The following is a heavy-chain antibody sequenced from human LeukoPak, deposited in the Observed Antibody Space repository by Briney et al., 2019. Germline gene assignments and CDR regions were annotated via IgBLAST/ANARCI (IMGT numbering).Heavy chain of an antibody. CDR3: ASDYCSSTSCNFDY. CDR1: EFTFSSYS. CDR2: IWYDGSNK. Sequence: GGSLRLSCAASEFTFSSYSMNWVRQAPGKGLEWVAVIWYDGSNKYYADSVKGRFTISRDNSKNTLYLQMNSLRAEDTAVYYCASDYCSSTSCNFDYWGQGTLVTVSS. V-gene: IGHV3-33*08. J-gene: IGHJ4*02. D-gene: IGHD2-2*01.